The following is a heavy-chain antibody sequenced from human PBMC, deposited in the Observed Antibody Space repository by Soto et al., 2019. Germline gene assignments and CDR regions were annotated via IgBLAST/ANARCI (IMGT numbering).Heavy chain of an antibody. CDR2: IWYDGSNK. CDR1: GFTFSSYG. V-gene: IGHV3-33*01. J-gene: IGHJ6*02. D-gene: IGHD4-17*01. CDR3: ARDGTTVTTDPSYYYGMDV. Sequence: QVQLVESGGGVVQPGRSLRLSCAASGFTFSSYGMHWVRQAPGKGLEWVAVIWYDGSNKYYADSVKGRFTISRDNSKNTLYLQMNSLRAEDTAVYYCARDGTTVTTDPSYYYGMDVWGQGTTVTVSS.